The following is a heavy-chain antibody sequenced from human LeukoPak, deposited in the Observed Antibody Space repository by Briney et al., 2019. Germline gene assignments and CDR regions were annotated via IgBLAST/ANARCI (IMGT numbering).Heavy chain of an antibody. CDR1: GFTFSSYW. D-gene: IGHD3-10*01. Sequence: GGSLRLSCAASGFTFSSYWMSWVRQAPGKWLEWVANIKQDGSEKYYVDSVKGRFTISRDNAKNSLYLQMNSLRAEDTAVYYCARDKYYYGSGSYYNFWFDPWGQGTLVTVSS. CDR3: ARDKYYYGSGSYYNFWFDP. CDR2: IKQDGSEK. V-gene: IGHV3-7*01. J-gene: IGHJ5*02.